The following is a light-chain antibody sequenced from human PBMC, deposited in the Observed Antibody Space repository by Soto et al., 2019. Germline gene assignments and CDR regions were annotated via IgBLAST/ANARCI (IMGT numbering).Light chain of an antibody. V-gene: IGKV1-5*03. CDR3: QEWDDYSWT. J-gene: IGKJ1*01. Sequence: DIQMTQSPSTLSASVGDRVTITCRASQSITDWLAWYQQKPGKAPKFLIYKASNLEGGVPSSFSGSGSGTEFTVTIISVKPDDFATYYCQEWDDYSWTFGQGTKVEI. CDR1: QSITDW. CDR2: KAS.